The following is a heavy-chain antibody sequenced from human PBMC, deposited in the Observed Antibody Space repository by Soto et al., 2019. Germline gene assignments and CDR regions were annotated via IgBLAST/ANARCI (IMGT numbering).Heavy chain of an antibody. Sequence: DVQLVESGGDLVQAGGSLRLSCAASGFTFSTFWMQWVRQAPGKGLEWVANIWPGGRENAYVDSVTGRFTISRDNAKKSLYLQMNSLRAEDTAVYYCSRDRGAGATDYWGQGTLVIVSS. CDR2: IWPGGREN. CDR3: SRDRGAGATDY. D-gene: IGHD1-26*01. CDR1: GFTFSTFW. J-gene: IGHJ4*02. V-gene: IGHV3-7*04.